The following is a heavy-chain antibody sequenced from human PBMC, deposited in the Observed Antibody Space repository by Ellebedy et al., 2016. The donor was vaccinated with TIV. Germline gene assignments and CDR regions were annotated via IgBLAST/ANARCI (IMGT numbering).Heavy chain of an antibody. CDR1: GFTFSSYW. Sequence: GASLKISCAASGFTFSSYWMSWVRQAPGKGLEWVANIKQDGSEKSYVDSVKGRFTISRDNAKNSLHLQMHGLRAEDTAVYYCARHTDYALDYWGQGALVTVSS. CDR2: IKQDGSEK. D-gene: IGHD4-17*01. J-gene: IGHJ4*02. V-gene: IGHV3-7*02. CDR3: ARHTDYALDY.